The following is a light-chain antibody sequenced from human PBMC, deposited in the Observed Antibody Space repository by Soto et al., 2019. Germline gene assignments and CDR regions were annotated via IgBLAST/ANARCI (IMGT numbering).Light chain of an antibody. J-gene: IGKJ3*01. CDR2: WAS. V-gene: IGKV4-1*01. Sequence: DIVMTQSPDSLAVSLGERATINCKSSQSVLYSSNNKNYLAWYQQKPGQPPKLLIYWASTRESGVPDRFSGSGSGTDFTLTISSLQAEDLAVYYCQQYYSTPCTFGPGTKVDIK. CDR1: QSVLYSSNNKNY. CDR3: QQYYSTPCT.